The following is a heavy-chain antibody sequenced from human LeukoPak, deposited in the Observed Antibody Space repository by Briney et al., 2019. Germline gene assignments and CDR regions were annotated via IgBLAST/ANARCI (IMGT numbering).Heavy chain of an antibody. D-gene: IGHD5-12*01. CDR3: ARDRVGGYSGYERYYGMDV. V-gene: IGHV3-30-3*01. J-gene: IGHJ6*02. CDR1: GFTFSSYA. Sequence: PGRSLRLSCAASGFTFSSYAMHWVRQAPGKGLEWVVVISYDGSNKYYADSVKGRFTISRDNSKNTLYLQMNSLRAEDTAVYYCARDRVGGYSGYERYYGMDVWGQGTTVTVSS. CDR2: ISYDGSNK.